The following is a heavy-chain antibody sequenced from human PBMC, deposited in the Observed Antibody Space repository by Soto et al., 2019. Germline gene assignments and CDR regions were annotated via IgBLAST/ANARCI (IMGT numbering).Heavy chain of an antibody. CDR2: IYHSGST. CDR3: ASSTGLFFDY. J-gene: IGHJ4*02. Sequence: SETLSLTCAFSCGSIISSNWWSWVRQPPGKGLEWIGEIYHSGSTNYNPSLKSRVTISVDKSKNQFSLKLSSVTAADTAVYYCASSTGLFFDYWGQGTLVTVSS. V-gene: IGHV4-4*02. CDR1: CGSIISSNW.